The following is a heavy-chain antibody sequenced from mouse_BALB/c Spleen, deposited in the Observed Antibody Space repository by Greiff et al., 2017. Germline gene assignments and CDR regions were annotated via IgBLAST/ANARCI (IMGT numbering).Heavy chain of an antibody. CDR3: ARGGLGYAMDY. CDR2: ISYSGST. CDR1: GYSITSDYA. J-gene: IGHJ4*01. Sequence: EVMLVESGPGLVKPSQSLSLTCTVTGYSITSDYAWNWIRQFPGNKLEWMGYISYSGSTSYNPSLKSRISITRDTSKNQFFLQLNSVTTEDTATYYCARGGLGYAMDYWGQGTSVTVSS. V-gene: IGHV3-2*02. D-gene: IGHD1-1*02.